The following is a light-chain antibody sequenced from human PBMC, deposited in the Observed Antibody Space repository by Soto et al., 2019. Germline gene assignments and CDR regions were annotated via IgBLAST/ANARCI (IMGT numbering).Light chain of an antibody. CDR2: AAS. Sequence: DIQLTQSPSFLSASVGGRVTITCRASQGISSYLAWYQQKPGKAPKLLIYAASTLQSGVPSRFSGSGSGTEFTLTISSLQPEDFATYYCQQLNSYPSITFGPGTKVDIK. J-gene: IGKJ3*01. CDR3: QQLNSYPSIT. CDR1: QGISSY. V-gene: IGKV1-9*01.